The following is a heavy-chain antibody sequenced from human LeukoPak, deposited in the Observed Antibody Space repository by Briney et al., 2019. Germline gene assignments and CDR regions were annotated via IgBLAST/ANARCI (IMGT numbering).Heavy chain of an antibody. J-gene: IGHJ4*02. CDR1: GFTLSNSA. D-gene: IGHD6-19*01. Sequence: GGSLRLSCAASGFTLSNSAMHWVRQAPGKGLEWMAVISYDETNKYYADSVKGRFTIPRDISKNTLHLQMNSLRAEDTAVYYCARDQYTSGWYGSFDYWGQGTLVTVSS. CDR2: ISYDETNK. V-gene: IGHV3-30-3*01. CDR3: ARDQYTSGWYGSFDY.